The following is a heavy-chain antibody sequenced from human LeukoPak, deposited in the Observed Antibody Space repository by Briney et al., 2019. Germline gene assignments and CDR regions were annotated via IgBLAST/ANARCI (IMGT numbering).Heavy chain of an antibody. CDR1: GSTFSSYG. J-gene: IGHJ5*02. V-gene: IGHV3-30*02. CDR3: AKVPLGYCSGGSCSSLPYNWFDP. D-gene: IGHD2-15*01. Sequence: GGSLRLSCAASGSTFSSYGMHWVRQAPGKGLEWVAFIRYDGSNKYYADSVKGRFTISRDNSKNTLYLQMNSLRAEDTAVYYCAKVPLGYCSGGSCSSLPYNWFDPWGQGTLVTVSS. CDR2: IRYDGSNK.